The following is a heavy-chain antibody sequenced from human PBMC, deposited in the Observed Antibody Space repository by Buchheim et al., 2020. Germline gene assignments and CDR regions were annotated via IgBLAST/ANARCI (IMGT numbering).Heavy chain of an antibody. J-gene: IGHJ4*02. CDR3: ARVRGLIMVIGKDGYFDN. V-gene: IGHV3-11*01. CDR1: GFDVTDYY. CDR2: ISHSGGVQ. D-gene: IGHD3-22*01. Sequence: QVRLVESGGAWVKPGGSLRLSCAASGFDVTDYYMAWVRQAPGKGPEWVSYISHSGGVQNYADSVLGRFTISRDGAKNSLFLQMNSLTAEDTAVYYCARVRGLIMVIGKDGYFDNWGQGTL.